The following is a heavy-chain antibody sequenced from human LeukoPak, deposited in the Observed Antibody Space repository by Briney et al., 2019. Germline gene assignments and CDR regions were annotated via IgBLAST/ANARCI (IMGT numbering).Heavy chain of an antibody. CDR3: AKSSSGWHGFGVSSEYFQH. D-gene: IGHD6-19*01. CDR1: GFTFTTYA. J-gene: IGHJ1*01. V-gene: IGHV3-23*01. CDR2: FSVSGSST. Sequence: PGGSLRLSCAASGFTFTTYAMSWVRQAPGKGLEWVSDFSVSGSSTYYADSVKGRFTISRDNSKNTLYLQMNSLRAEDTAVYYCAKSSSGWHGFGVSSEYFQHWGQGTLVTVS.